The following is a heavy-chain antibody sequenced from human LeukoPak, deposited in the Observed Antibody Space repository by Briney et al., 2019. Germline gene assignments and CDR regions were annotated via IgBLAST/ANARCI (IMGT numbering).Heavy chain of an antibody. Sequence: ASETLSLTCTVSGGSISSYYWSWIRQPPGKGLEWIGYIYYSGSTNYNPSLKSRVTISVDTSKNQFSLKLSSVTAADTAVYYCARGDRYNWFDPWGQGTLVTVSS. CDR3: ARGDRYNWFDP. CDR2: IYYSGST. V-gene: IGHV4-59*12. D-gene: IGHD1-14*01. J-gene: IGHJ5*02. CDR1: GGSISSYY.